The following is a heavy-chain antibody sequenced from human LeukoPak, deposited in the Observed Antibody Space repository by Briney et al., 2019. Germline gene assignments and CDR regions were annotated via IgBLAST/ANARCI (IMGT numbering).Heavy chain of an antibody. J-gene: IGHJ4*02. V-gene: IGHV3-7*01. CDR1: RFSFSSYW. Sequence: GGSLRLSCAASRFSFSSYWMSWMRQAPGKGLEWVANIKFDGNEEYYVDSVKGRFTISRGNAKNSLYLQLNSLGVEDTAVYYCKSGGAAPGSFDYWGQGTLVTVSP. CDR3: KSGGAAPGSFDY. D-gene: IGHD1-1*01. CDR2: IKFDGNEE.